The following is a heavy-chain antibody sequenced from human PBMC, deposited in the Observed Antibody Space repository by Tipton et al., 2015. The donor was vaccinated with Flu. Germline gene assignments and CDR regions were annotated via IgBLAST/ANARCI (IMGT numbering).Heavy chain of an antibody. J-gene: IGHJ4*02. Sequence: SLRLSCAASGFTFDDFAMHWVRQAPGKGLEWVSGISWNSGSIDYADSVKGRFTISRDNAKNSLYLQMNSLRPEDTAFYYCAKDTGGGNGWYDYWGQGTLVTVSS. CDR2: ISWNSGSI. D-gene: IGHD6-19*01. CDR1: GFTFDDFA. CDR3: AKDTGGGNGWYDY. V-gene: IGHV3-9*01.